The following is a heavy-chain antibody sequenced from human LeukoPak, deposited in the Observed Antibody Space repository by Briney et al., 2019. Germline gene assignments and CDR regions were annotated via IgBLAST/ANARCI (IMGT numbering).Heavy chain of an antibody. D-gene: IGHD6-13*01. CDR3: AKVNSSSWSFDY. J-gene: IGHJ4*02. Sequence: GRSLRLSCAASGFTFDDYAMHWVRQAPGKGLEWVSGISWNSGSIGYADSVKCRFTISRDNAKNSLYLQMNSLRAEDMALYYCAKVNSSSWSFDYWGQGTLVTVSS. V-gene: IGHV3-9*03. CDR2: ISWNSGSI. CDR1: GFTFDDYA.